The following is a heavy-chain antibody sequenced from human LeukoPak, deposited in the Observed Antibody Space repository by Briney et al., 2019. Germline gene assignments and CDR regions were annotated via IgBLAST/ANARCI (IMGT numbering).Heavy chain of an antibody. CDR3: AKVLDTVTTLYDAFDI. Sequence: GGSLRLSCAASGFTVSSNYMSWVRQAPGKGLEWVSVIYSGGSTYYADSVKGRFTISRDNSKNTLYLQMNSLRAEDTAVYYCAKVLDTVTTLYDAFDIWGQGTMVTVSS. D-gene: IGHD4-17*01. CDR2: IYSGGST. CDR1: GFTVSSNY. J-gene: IGHJ3*02. V-gene: IGHV3-66*01.